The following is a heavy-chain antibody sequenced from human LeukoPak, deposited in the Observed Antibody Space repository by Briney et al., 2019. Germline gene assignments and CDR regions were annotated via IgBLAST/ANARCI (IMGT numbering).Heavy chain of an antibody. CDR1: GGSISSSNYY. V-gene: IGHV4-39*01. D-gene: IGHD6-13*01. CDR3: ASGSSSGLLGWFDP. CDR2: IYDSGST. Sequence: PSETLSLTCTVSGGSISSSNYYWGWIRQAPGKGLEWIGSIYDSGSTYYNPSLKSRVTIYVDTTKNQFSPKLNSVTAADTAMYYCASGSSSGLLGWFDPWGQGTLVTVSS. J-gene: IGHJ5*02.